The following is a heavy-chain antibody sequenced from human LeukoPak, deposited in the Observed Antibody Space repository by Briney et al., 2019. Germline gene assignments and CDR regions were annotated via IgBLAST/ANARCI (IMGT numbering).Heavy chain of an antibody. Sequence: GGSLRLSCAASGFTLSNAWMSWVRQAPGKGLEWVGRIKSKTDGGTTDYAAPVKGRFTISRDDSKNTLYLQMNSLKTEDTAVYYCTTDAPLERFWDALDIWGQGTMVTVSS. CDR1: GFTLSNAW. J-gene: IGHJ3*02. CDR3: TTDAPLERFWDALDI. D-gene: IGHD3-3*01. V-gene: IGHV3-15*01. CDR2: IKSKTDGGTT.